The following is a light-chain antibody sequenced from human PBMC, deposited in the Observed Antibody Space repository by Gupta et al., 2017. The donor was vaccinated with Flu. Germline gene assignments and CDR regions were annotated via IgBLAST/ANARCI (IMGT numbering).Light chain of an antibody. CDR3: QAWDSTTGV. Sequence: SSELAQPPSVSVSPGQTASITCSGDKLGDKYACWYQQKPGQSPVLVIYQDNRRPSGSPERFSGSNSGITATLTISGTQAMDEADYYCQAWDSTTGVFGGGTKLTVL. CDR2: QDN. J-gene: IGLJ3*02. V-gene: IGLV3-1*01. CDR1: KLGDKY.